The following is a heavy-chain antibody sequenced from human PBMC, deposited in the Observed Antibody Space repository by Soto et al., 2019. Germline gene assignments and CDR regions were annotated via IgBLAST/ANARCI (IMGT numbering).Heavy chain of an antibody. Sequence: GGSLRLSCAASGFTFSSYAMRWVRQAPGKGLEWVAVISYDGSNKYYADSVKGRFTISRDNSKNTLYLQMNSLRAEDTAVYYCARALRGISSAFDIWGQGTMVTVSS. CDR3: ARALRGISSAFDI. V-gene: IGHV3-30-3*01. J-gene: IGHJ3*02. CDR2: ISYDGSNK. CDR1: GFTFSSYA. D-gene: IGHD3-10*01.